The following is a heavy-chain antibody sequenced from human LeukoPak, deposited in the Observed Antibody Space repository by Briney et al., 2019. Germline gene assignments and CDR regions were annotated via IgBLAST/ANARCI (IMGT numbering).Heavy chain of an antibody. J-gene: IGHJ4*02. D-gene: IGHD3-3*01. Sequence: QPGGSLRLSCAASGFSFGTYNMIWVRQAPGKGLECISYITPTSTTIHYADSVKGRFAVSGDNANSLLYLQMNSLRVEDTAVYYCARVVSGVTGGDYWGQGTLVSVSS. V-gene: IGHV3-48*04. CDR3: ARVVSGVTGGDY. CDR2: ITPTSTTI. CDR1: GFSFGTYN.